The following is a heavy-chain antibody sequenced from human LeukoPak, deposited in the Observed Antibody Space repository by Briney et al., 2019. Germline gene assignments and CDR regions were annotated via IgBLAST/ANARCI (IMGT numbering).Heavy chain of an antibody. CDR1: GFTFSSYW. V-gene: IGHV3-7*01. CDR2: IKQDGSEK. J-gene: IGHJ4*02. Sequence: GGSLRLSCAASGFTFSSYWMSWVRQAPGKGLEWVANIKQDGSEKYYVDSMKGRFTISRDNAKNSLFLQMNSLRAEDTAVYYCARDLFITIFGVVPVLGYWGQGTLVTVSS. D-gene: IGHD3-3*01. CDR3: ARDLFITIFGVVPVLGY.